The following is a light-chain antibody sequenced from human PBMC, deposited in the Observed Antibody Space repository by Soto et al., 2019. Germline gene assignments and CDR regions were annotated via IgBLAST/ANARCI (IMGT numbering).Light chain of an antibody. J-gene: IGKJ4*01. CDR3: QQSYSTPPT. Sequence: IQMTHSPSSLTASVRDRGTITCRARQSISSKLNWYQQQPGNAPQLLIYAAYSLQSGVPSSFSGSRSGTDFTLTISSLHPEDFATYYCQQSYSTPPTLGGGTNVDLK. CDR2: AAY. V-gene: IGKV1-39*01. CDR1: QSISSK.